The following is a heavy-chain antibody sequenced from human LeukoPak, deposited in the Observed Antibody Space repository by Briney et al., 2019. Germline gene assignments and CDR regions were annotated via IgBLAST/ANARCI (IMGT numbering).Heavy chain of an antibody. J-gene: IGHJ3*02. D-gene: IGHD6-19*01. CDR1: GGSISSYY. CDR2: IYTSGST. Sequence: PSETLSLTCTVSGGSISSYYWTWIRQPAGKGLEWIGRIYTSGSTDYNPSLKSRVTMSIGTSKNQFSLKLSSVTSADTAVYYCARAGRMAEPGTFDIWGQGTMVTVSS. CDR3: ARAGRMAEPGTFDI. V-gene: IGHV4-4*07.